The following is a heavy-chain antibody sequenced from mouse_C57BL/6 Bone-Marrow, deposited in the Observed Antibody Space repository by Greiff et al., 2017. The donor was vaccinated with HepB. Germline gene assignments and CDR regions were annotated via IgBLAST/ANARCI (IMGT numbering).Heavy chain of an antibody. Sequence: VQLKESVAELVRPGASVKLSCTASGFNFKNTYMHWVKQRPEQGLEWIGRIDPANGNTKYDPKFQGKATITAATSSNTADLQLSSLTSEDTAIYCCANMATVVATGAMDCWGPGTSVTVSS. J-gene: IGHJ4*01. D-gene: IGHD1-1*01. CDR2: IDPANGNT. CDR1: GFNFKNTY. V-gene: IGHV14-3*01. CDR3: ANMATVVATGAMDC.